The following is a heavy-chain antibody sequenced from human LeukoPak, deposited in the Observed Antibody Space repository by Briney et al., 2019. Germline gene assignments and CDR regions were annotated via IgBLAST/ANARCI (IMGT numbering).Heavy chain of an antibody. CDR1: GYTFTSYD. D-gene: IGHD4-17*01. CDR2: MNPNSGNT. V-gene: IGHV1-8*01. J-gene: IGHJ6*02. CDR3: ARGGGDYGDYLDYYYYGMDV. Sequence: ASVKVSCKASGYTFTSYDINWVRQATGQGLEWMGWMNPNSGNTGYAQKFQGRVTMTRNTSISTAYMELSSLRSEDTAVYYCARGGGDYGDYLDYYYYGMDVWGQGTTVTVSS.